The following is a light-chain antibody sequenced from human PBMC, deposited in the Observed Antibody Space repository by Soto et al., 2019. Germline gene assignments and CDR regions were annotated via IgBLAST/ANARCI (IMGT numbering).Light chain of an antibody. CDR1: QSIRSW. Sequence: DIQMTQSPSTLSASFGDRVTITCRASQSIRSWLSWYQQKLGRAPRLLIYDASSLEIGVPSRFSGSGYGTEFTLTISSLQPDDFATYYCQHYNSYSEAFGQGTKVDI. J-gene: IGKJ1*01. CDR3: QHYNSYSEA. V-gene: IGKV1-5*01. CDR2: DAS.